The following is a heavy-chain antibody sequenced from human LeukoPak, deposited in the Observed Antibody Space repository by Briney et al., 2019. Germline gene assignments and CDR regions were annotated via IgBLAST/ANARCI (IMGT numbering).Heavy chain of an antibody. V-gene: IGHV3-21*01. CDR1: GFTFNTFN. Sequence: GGSLRLSCAASGFTFNTFNMNWVRQAPGKGLEWVSSITSGGDYIYYADSVKGRFTTSRDNAKNSLSLQLNSLRVEDTAVYYCARGHYDVLAASYKWAPDYWGQGTLVTVSS. J-gene: IGHJ4*02. D-gene: IGHD3-9*01. CDR2: ITSGGDYI. CDR3: ARGHYDVLAASYKWAPDY.